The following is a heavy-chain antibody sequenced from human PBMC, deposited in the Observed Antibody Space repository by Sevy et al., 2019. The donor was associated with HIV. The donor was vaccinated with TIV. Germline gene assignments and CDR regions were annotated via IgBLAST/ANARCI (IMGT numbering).Heavy chain of an antibody. CDR3: AGGVGGPWVMVTFGGVKYGFDF. Sequence: SETLSLTCTVSGGSISTTDYYWSWIRQPPGKGLEWIGYIHYTGTTYYNPSLKSRVSRISVDTSRNQVSLKLSPVAAADTAGYYCAGGVGGPWVMVTFGGVKYGFDFWGQGRMVTVSS. J-gene: IGHJ3*01. V-gene: IGHV4-30-4*01. D-gene: IGHD3-16*01. CDR1: GGSISTTDYY. CDR2: IHYTGTT.